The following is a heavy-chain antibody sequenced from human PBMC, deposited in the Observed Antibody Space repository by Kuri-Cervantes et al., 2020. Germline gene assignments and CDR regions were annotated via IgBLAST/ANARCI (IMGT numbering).Heavy chain of an antibody. Sequence: GGSLRLSCAASGFTFDDYAMHWVRQAPGKGLEWVSGISWNSGSIGYADSVKGRFTISRDNAKNSLYLQMNSLRAEDTAVYYCAREFGVATVTTFVDYWGQGTLVTVSS. V-gene: IGHV3-9*01. CDR3: AREFGVATVTTFVDY. CDR1: GFTFDDYA. J-gene: IGHJ4*02. D-gene: IGHD4-17*01. CDR2: ISWNSGSI.